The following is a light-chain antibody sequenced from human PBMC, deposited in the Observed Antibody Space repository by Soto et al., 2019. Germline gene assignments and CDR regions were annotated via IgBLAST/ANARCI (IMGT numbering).Light chain of an antibody. Sequence: PSSLSASVGDRAPITCRASQGIRNDLGWYQQKPGKAPNLLIYAASTLQTGVPSRFSGSGSGTDFSLTISSLQPEDFATYYCQQLNSYPQTFGQGTKVDIK. CDR1: QGIRND. CDR2: AAS. V-gene: IGKV1-17*01. CDR3: QQLNSYPQT. J-gene: IGKJ1*01.